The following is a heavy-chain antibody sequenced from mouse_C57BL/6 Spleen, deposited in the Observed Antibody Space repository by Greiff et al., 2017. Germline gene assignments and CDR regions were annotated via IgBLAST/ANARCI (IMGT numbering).Heavy chain of an antibody. D-gene: IGHD1-1*01. CDR1: GFTFSDYG. V-gene: IGHV5-17*01. J-gene: IGHJ2*01. Sequence: DVQLVESGGGLVKPGGSLKLSCAASGFTFSDYGMHWVRQAPEKGLEWVAYISSGSSTIYYADKVKGRFTISSDNAKTTLFLQMTSLRSEDTAMYYCARAPYGSSSYWGQGTTLTVSS. CDR3: ARAPYGSSSY. CDR2: ISSGSSTI.